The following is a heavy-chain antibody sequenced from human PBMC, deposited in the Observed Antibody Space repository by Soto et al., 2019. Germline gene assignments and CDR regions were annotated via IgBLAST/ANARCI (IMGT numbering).Heavy chain of an antibody. Sequence: QVQLVQSGAEVKKPGSSVTVSCKASGGTFGNSAISWVRQAPGQGLEWMGGIIPIFSTPDYAQKFQGRIPIPADHSTTTAHMEWTRLKSEDTAVYYWARDKDRQQLGGNYYYGIDVWGQGTTVTVSS. CDR2: IIPIFSTP. D-gene: IGHD2-15*01. CDR1: GGTFGNSA. CDR3: ARDKDRQQLGGNYYYGIDV. J-gene: IGHJ6*02. V-gene: IGHV1-69*12.